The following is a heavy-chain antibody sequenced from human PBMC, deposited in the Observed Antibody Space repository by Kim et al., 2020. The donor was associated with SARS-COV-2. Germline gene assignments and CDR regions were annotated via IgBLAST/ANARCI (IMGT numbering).Heavy chain of an antibody. CDR3: ARDFSGSYWFALDY. D-gene: IGHD1-26*01. CDR1: GFTFSSYA. CDR2: ISYDGSNK. Sequence: GGSLRLSCAASGFTFSSYAMHWVRQAPGKGLEWVAVISYDGSNKYYADSVKGRFTISRDNSKNTLYLQMNSLRAEDTAVYYCARDFSGSYWFALDYWGQG. J-gene: IGHJ4*02. V-gene: IGHV3-30-3*01.